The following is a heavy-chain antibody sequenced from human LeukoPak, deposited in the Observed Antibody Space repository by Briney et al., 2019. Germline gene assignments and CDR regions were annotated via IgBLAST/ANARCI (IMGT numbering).Heavy chain of an antibody. V-gene: IGHV3-30*02. CDR1: GFTFSSYG. J-gene: IGHJ1*01. Sequence: GGSLRLSCAAPGFTFSSYGMHWVRQAPGKGLEWVTFIHYDVSNKYHAGSVKGRFTISRDNSKNTLYLQMNSLRAEDTAVYYCASTPPGAYFFQHWGQGTLATVSS. D-gene: IGHD2-21*01. CDR3: ASTPPGAYFFQH. CDR2: IHYDVSNK.